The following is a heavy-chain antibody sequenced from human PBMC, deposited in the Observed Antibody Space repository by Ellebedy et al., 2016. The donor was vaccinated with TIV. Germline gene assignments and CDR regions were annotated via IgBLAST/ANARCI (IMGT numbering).Heavy chain of an antibody. Sequence: GESLKISCAASGFPVSSNYMNWVRQAPGKGLEWVSVIYRGGGTFYSDSVKGRFTISRHNSKNMLFLQMNSLRAEDTAVYYCARESRGPLVRYYGLDVWGQGTTVTVSS. D-gene: IGHD3-16*01. CDR3: ARESRGPLVRYYGLDV. V-gene: IGHV3-53*04. J-gene: IGHJ6*02. CDR2: IYRGGGT. CDR1: GFPVSSNY.